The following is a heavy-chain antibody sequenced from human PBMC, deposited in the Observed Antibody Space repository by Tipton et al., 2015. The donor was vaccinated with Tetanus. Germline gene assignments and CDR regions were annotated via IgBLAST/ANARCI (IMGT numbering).Heavy chain of an antibody. J-gene: IGHJ5*02. Sequence: TLSLTCTVSGTSISDKKYYWGWIRQPPGKGLEWMASIYFEGSTYYSPSLKSRLTIDVDTSQNLFSLRLTSVTAADTAIYYCARHLYGYWFDPWGQGALVTVSS. CDR3: ARHLYGYWFDP. V-gene: IGHV4-39*02. CDR2: IYFEGST. CDR1: GTSISDKKYY. D-gene: IGHD2/OR15-2a*01.